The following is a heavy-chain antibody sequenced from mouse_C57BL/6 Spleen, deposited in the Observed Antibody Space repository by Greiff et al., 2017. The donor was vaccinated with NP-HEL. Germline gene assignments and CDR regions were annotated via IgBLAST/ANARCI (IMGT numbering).Heavy chain of an antibody. Sequence: EVKLMESGGGLVKPGGSLKLSCAASGFTFSDYGMHWVRQAPEKGLEWVAYISSGSSTIYYADTVKGRFTISRDNAKNTLFLQMTSLRSEDTAMYYCAREEDYEYAMGYWGQGTSVTVSS. CDR2: ISSGSSTI. J-gene: IGHJ4*01. CDR1: GFTFSDYG. V-gene: IGHV5-17*01. CDR3: AREEDYEYAMGY. D-gene: IGHD2-4*01.